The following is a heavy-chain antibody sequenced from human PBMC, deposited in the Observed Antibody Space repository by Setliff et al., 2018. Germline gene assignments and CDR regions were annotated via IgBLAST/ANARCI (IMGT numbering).Heavy chain of an antibody. CDR1: GLTFSTYW. CDR3: ARTCSGSGCYAGLES. Sequence: PGGSLRLSCAASGLTFSTYWMSWVRQAPGKGLEWVATIKQDGSEKFYADSVKGRFTISRDNSKNTLYLQMNSLRPEDTAVYYCARTCSGSGCYAGLESWGQGTPVTVSS. V-gene: IGHV3-7*01. J-gene: IGHJ4*02. D-gene: IGHD2-15*01. CDR2: IKQDGSEK.